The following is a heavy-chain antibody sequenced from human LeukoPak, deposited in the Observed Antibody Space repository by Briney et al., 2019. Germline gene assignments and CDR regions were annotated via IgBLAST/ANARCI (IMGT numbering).Heavy chain of an antibody. CDR1: GGSFTIYQ. D-gene: IGHD3-16*01. V-gene: IGHV4-34*01. Sequence: SETLSLTCAVSGGSFTIYQWSWIRQSPEKGLEWIGDINRSGSTDYNPALRSRASISMDTSKNQFSLKLRSVTAADTAVYYCARAGGYDDAFDIWGQGTMVTVSS. CDR3: ARAGGYDDAFDI. CDR2: INRSGST. J-gene: IGHJ3*02.